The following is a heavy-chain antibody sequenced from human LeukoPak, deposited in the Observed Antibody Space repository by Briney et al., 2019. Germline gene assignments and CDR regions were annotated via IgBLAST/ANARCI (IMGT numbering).Heavy chain of an antibody. D-gene: IGHD2-2*01. CDR3: ARDSQLLLASPFDY. J-gene: IGHJ4*02. CDR2: ISAYNGNT. V-gene: IGHV1-18*01. Sequence: ASVKVSCKASGYTFTSYGISWSRQAPRQGLEWMGWISAYNGNTNYAQKLQGRVTMTTDTSTSTAYMELRSLRSDDTAVYYCARDSQLLLASPFDYWGQGTLVTVSS. CDR1: GYTFTSYG.